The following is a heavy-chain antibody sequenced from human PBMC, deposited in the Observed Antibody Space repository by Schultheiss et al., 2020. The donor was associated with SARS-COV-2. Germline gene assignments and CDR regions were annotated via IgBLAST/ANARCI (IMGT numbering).Heavy chain of an antibody. CDR2: VSSGGTYT. V-gene: IGHV3-NL1*01. CDR3: ARTVWGAAAEYYYYGMDV. J-gene: IGHJ6*02. CDR1: GFTFSSYA. Sequence: GGSLRLSCAASGFTFSSYAMHWVRQAPGKGLEWVSTVSSGGTYTYYADSVKGRFTISRDNSKNTLYLQMNSLRAEDTAVYYCARTVWGAAAEYYYYGMDVWGQGTTVTVSS. D-gene: IGHD6-13*01.